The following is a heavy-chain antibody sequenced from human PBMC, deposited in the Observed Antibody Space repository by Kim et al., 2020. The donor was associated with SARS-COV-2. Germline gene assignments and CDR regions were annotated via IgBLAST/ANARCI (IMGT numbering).Heavy chain of an antibody. CDR2: ISYDGSNK. Sequence: GGSLRLSCAASGFTFSSYAMHWVRQAPGKGLEWVAVISYDGSNKYYADSVKGRFTISRDNSKNTLYLQMNSLRAEDTAVYYCAREGGYCSSTSCPFDAFDIWGQGTMVTVSS. V-gene: IGHV3-30-3*01. CDR3: AREGGYCSSTSCPFDAFDI. D-gene: IGHD2-2*03. CDR1: GFTFSSYA. J-gene: IGHJ3*02.